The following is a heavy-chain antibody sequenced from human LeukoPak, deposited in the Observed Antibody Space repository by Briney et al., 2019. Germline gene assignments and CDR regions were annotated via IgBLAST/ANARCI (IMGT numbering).Heavy chain of an antibody. V-gene: IGHV3-23*01. CDR3: ARASRDGYNWSYHKYYMDV. J-gene: IGHJ6*03. CDR2: ICGSGDRT. Sequence: PGRSLRLSCTASGFTFSRYSMNWVRQAPGKGLEWVLAICGSGDRTNYADCVKGRFTISRDNAKNTLYLQMNSLRAEDTAVYYCARASRDGYNWSYHKYYMDVWGKGTTVTVSS. D-gene: IGHD5-24*01. CDR1: GFTFSRYS.